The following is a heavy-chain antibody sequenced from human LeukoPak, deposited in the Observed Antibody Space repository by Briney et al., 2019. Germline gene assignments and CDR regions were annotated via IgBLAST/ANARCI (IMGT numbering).Heavy chain of an antibody. CDR2: IYPGDSDT. V-gene: IGHV5-51*01. D-gene: IGHD3-16*01. CDR3: ARGGTTRSHTKPPFDY. CDR1: GYSFTSYW. Sequence: GESLKISCKGSGYSFTSYWIGWVRQMPGKGLEWMGIIYPGDSDTRYSPSFQGQVTISADKSTSTAYLQWSSLKASDTAMYYRARGGTTRSHTKPPFDYWGQGTLVTVSS. J-gene: IGHJ4*02.